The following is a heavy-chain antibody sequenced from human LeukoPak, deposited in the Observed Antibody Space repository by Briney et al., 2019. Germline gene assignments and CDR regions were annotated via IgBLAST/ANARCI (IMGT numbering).Heavy chain of an antibody. D-gene: IGHD6-19*01. J-gene: IGHJ6*02. CDR1: GGSISSSSYY. CDR3: AGPVAGPDYYYYYGMDV. V-gene: IGHV4-39*07. Sequence: SETLSLTCTVSGGSISSSSYYWGWIRQPPGKGLEWIGSIYYSGSTYYNPSLKSRVTISVDTSKNQFSPKLSSVTAADTAVYYCAGPVAGPDYYYYYGMDVWGQGTTVTVSS. CDR2: IYYSGST.